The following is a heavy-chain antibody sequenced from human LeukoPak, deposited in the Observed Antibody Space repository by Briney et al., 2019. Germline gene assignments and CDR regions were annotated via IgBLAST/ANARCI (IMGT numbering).Heavy chain of an antibody. Sequence: PGGSLRLSCAASGFIVSDKYMSWVRQAPGKGLEWVSIIYSGGSTYYPDSVKGRFTVSRDNSKNTLYLQMNSLSAEDTAVYYCAKYGASGGSHGMDVWGQGTTVTVSS. J-gene: IGHJ6*02. D-gene: IGHD4/OR15-4a*01. CDR3: AKYGASGGSHGMDV. CDR1: GFIVSDKY. CDR2: IYSGGST. V-gene: IGHV3-53*01.